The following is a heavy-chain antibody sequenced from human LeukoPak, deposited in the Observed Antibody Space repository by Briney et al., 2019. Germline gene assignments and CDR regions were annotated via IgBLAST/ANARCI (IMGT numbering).Heavy chain of an antibody. CDR1: GYTFISND. Sequence: ASVKVSCKASGYTFISNDINWVRQATGQGLEWMGWMNPNNGNAGYAQKFQGRVTMTRDTSISTAYMELRSLRSEDTAVYYCARLRLSAFDIWGQGTMVTVSS. D-gene: IGHD3-16*01. J-gene: IGHJ3*02. V-gene: IGHV1-8*01. CDR2: MNPNNGNA. CDR3: ARLRLSAFDI.